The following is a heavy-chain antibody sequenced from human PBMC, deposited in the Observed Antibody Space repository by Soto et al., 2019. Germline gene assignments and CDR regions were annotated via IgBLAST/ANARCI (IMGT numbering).Heavy chain of an antibody. V-gene: IGHV4-30-4*02. CDR2: MFYVGAT. D-gene: IGHD2-2*01. CDR1: GFSIIIGDYY. J-gene: IGHJ4*02. Sequence: PSSTXSLTCSFFGFSIIIGDYYWSWIRQPPGNVLEWIGYMFYVGATYYNPSLKSRVTISVDKSKNQFSLKLNSVTAADTAVYHCARVVRFCSSPSCRRPNWLETWGQGPLVKVYS. CDR3: ARVVRFCSSPSCRRPNWLET.